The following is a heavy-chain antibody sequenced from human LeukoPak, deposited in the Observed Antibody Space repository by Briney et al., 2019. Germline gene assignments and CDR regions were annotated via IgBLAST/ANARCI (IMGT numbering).Heavy chain of an antibody. CDR3: AKDYGDYTFDY. J-gene: IGHJ4*02. V-gene: IGHV3-30*18. CDR2: ISYDGSNK. Sequence: GRSLRLSCAASGFTFSTYGVHWVRQAPGKGLEWVAVISYDGSNKYYADSVKGRFTISRDNSKNTLYLQMNSLRAEDTALYYCAKDYGDYTFDYWGQGTLVTVSS. CDR1: GFTFSTYG. D-gene: IGHD4-17*01.